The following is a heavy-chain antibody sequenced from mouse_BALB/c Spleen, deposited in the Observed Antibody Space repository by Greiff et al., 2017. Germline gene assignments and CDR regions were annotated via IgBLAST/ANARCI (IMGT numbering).Heavy chain of an antibody. CDR1: GFSLTSYG. Sequence: QVQLKESGPGLVAPSQSLSITCTVSGFSLTSYGVHWVRQPPGKGLEWLGVIWAGGSTNYNSALMSRLSISKDNSKSQVFLKMNSLLTDDTAMYYCARSGVYYGSGGDYFDYWGQGTTLTVSS. D-gene: IGHD1-1*01. CDR2: IWAGGST. CDR3: ARSGVYYGSGGDYFDY. J-gene: IGHJ2*01. V-gene: IGHV2-9*02.